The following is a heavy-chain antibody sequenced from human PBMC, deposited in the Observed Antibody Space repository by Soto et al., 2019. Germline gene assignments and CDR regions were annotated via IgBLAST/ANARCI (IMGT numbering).Heavy chain of an antibody. CDR1: GFSFSDSN. V-gene: IGHV3-30*18. CDR3: VKGSIPGDYERNFDS. J-gene: IGHJ4*02. D-gene: IGHD4-17*01. CDR2: ISKEGSFK. Sequence: QVQLVESGGGVVQPGRSLRLSCAASGFSFSDSNMHWVRKAPGKGLQWVARISKEGSFKYYADSVKGRFTISRDNSENILYLQINRLSAEDTAVSFCVKGSIPGDYERNFDSWGQGILVTVAS.